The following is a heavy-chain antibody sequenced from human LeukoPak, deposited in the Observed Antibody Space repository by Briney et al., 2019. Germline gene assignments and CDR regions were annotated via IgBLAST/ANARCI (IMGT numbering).Heavy chain of an antibody. D-gene: IGHD2-15*01. CDR2: INPNSGGT. Sequence: ASVKVSCKASGYTFTGYYMHWVRQAPGQGLEWMGRINPNSGGTNYAQKFQGRVTMTRDTSISTAYMELSRLRSDDTAVYYCARAGYCRGGSCYFAEYFQHWGQGTLVTVSS. J-gene: IGHJ1*01. CDR3: ARAGYCRGGSCYFAEYFQH. V-gene: IGHV1-2*06. CDR1: GYTFTGYY.